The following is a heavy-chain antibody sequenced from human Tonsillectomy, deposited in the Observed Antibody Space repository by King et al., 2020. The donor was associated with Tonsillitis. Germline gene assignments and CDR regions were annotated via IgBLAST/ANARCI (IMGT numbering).Heavy chain of an antibody. V-gene: IGHV1-58*02. J-gene: IGHJ3*02. CDR1: GFTFTDSA. Sequence: QLVQSGPEVQKPGTSVKVSCKASGFTFTDSAIQWVRQARGQRLEWIGWIVVGNGNTNYAPKFQERVIITRDISSSTTYMELSSLRSEDTAVYYCAADRGPYYYDTNTYSGSFDIWGQGTMVTVSS. CDR3: AADRGPYYYDTNTYSGSFDI. D-gene: IGHD3-22*01. CDR2: IVVGNGNT.